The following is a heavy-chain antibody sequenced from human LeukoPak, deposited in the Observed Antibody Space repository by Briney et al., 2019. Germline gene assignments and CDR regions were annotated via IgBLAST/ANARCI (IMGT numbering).Heavy chain of an antibody. D-gene: IGHD2-21*01. J-gene: IGHJ6*02. CDR1: GGSISSYY. CDR2: IYYSGST. Sequence: SETLSLTCTVSGGSISSYYWSWIRQPPGKGLEWIGYIYYSGSTDYNPSLKSRVTISVDTSKNQFSLKLSSVTAADTAVYYCARLPILSTAPFYYYYYGMDVWGQGTTVTVSS. CDR3: ARLPILSTAPFYYYYYGMDV. V-gene: IGHV4-59*08.